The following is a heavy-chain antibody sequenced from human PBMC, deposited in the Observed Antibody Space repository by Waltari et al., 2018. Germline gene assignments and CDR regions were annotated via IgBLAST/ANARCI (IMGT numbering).Heavy chain of an antibody. Sequence: EVQLEQSGAEVKEPGESLKISCKGSGYTFSSQWIAWVRQMPGQGLEWMGITYPVDSDTRHSPSFQGQVTTSADKSISTAYLQWRSLKASVTGIYYCARRGRGEEGRWFDPWGQGTMVTVSS. CDR3: ARRGRGEEGRWFDP. CDR2: TYPVDSDT. V-gene: IGHV5-51*01. D-gene: IGHD2-15*01. J-gene: IGHJ5*02. CDR1: GYTFSSQW.